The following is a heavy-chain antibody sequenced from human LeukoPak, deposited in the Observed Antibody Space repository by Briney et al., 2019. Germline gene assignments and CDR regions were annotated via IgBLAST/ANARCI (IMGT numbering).Heavy chain of an antibody. V-gene: IGHV3-74*01. Sequence: AGGSLRLSCAASGFTFSSYWMHWVRQTPGKRLVWVSRINTDGSYTSYADSVKGRFTISRDNAKNTLYLQVNSLRAEDTAVYYCASIHGSGSYYVYWGQGTLVTVSA. J-gene: IGHJ4*02. CDR2: INTDGSYT. CDR1: GFTFSSYW. CDR3: ASIHGSGSYYVY. D-gene: IGHD3-10*01.